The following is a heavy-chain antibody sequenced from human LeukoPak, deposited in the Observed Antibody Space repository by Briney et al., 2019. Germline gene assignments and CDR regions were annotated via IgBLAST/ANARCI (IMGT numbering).Heavy chain of an antibody. J-gene: IGHJ4*02. CDR1: GFTFSSYA. D-gene: IGHD2-21*01. CDR2: ISGSGGST. V-gene: IGHV3-23*01. Sequence: PGGSLRLSCAVSGFTFSSYAISWVRQAPGKGLEWVSGISGSGGSTYYADSVKGGFTISRDNSKNKLYLQMNSLRAEDTAVYHCAKEDLAYCAGDCYPVGFDFWGQGTLVTVSS. CDR3: AKEDLAYCAGDCYPVGFDF.